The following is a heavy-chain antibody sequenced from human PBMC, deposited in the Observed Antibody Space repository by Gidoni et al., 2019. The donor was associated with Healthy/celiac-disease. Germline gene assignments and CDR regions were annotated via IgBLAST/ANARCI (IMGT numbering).Heavy chain of an antibody. J-gene: IGHJ4*02. D-gene: IGHD2-21*02. V-gene: IGHV3-33*01. Sequence: QVQLVESGGGVVQPGRSLRLSCAASGFTFSIYGMHWVRQASGKWLEWVAVIWYDGSNKYYADSVKGRFTISRDNSKNTLYLQMNSLRDEDTAVYYCARDGGYCGGDCYTWHYFDYWGQGTLVTVSS. CDR3: ARDGGYCGGDCYTWHYFDY. CDR2: IWYDGSNK. CDR1: GFTFSIYG.